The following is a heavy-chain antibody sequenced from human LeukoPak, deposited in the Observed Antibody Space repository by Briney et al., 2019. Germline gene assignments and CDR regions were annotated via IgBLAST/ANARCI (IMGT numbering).Heavy chain of an antibody. V-gene: IGHV5-51*01. CDR1: GYSFTNYW. J-gene: IGHJ3*02. D-gene: IGHD3-22*01. CDR2: IYPGDSDT. CDR3: ARRYDSSGSAFDI. Sequence: GESLKISCKGSGYSFTNYWIGWVRQMPGKGLEWMGIIYPGDSDTRYSPSFQGQVTISADKSISTAYLQWSSLKASDTAMYYCARRYDSSGSAFDIWGQGTMVTVSS.